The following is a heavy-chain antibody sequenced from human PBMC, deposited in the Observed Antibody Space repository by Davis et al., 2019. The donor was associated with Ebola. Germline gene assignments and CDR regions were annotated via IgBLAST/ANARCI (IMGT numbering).Heavy chain of an antibody. D-gene: IGHD5-12*01. J-gene: IGHJ6*02. Sequence: GESLKISCKGSGYRFYSYWIGWVRQMPGKGLEWMGRIDPSDSYTNYSPSFQGHVTISADKSISTAYLQWSSLKASDTAMYYCAVAPYYYYGMDVWGQGTTVTVSS. CDR2: IDPSDSYT. CDR3: AVAPYYYYGMDV. V-gene: IGHV5-10-1*01. CDR1: GYRFYSYW.